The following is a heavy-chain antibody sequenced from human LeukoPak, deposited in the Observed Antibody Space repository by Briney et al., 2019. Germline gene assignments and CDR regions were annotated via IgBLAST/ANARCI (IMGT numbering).Heavy chain of an antibody. CDR2: INHSGST. CDR3: ARGLVVVPAAMSGGNAFDI. CDR1: GGSFSGYY. Sequence: RASETLSLTCAVYGGSFSGYYWSWISQPPGKGLEWIGEINHSGSTNYNPSLKSRVTISVDTSKNQFSLKLSSVTAADTAVYYCARGLVVVPAAMSGGNAFDIWGQGTMVTVSS. D-gene: IGHD2-2*01. V-gene: IGHV4-34*01. J-gene: IGHJ3*02.